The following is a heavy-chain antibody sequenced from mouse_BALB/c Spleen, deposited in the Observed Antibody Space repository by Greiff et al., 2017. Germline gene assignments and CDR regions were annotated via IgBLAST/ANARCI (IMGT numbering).Heavy chain of an antibody. Sequence: EVKLMESGGGLVKPGGSLKLSCAASGFTFSSYAMSWVRQTPEKRLEWVATISSGGSYTYYPDSVKGRFTISRDNAKNTLYLQMSSLRSEDTAMYYCARPGSYAMDYWGQGTSVTVSS. V-gene: IGHV5-9-3*01. CDR1: GFTFSSYA. CDR2: ISSGGSYT. J-gene: IGHJ4*01. CDR3: ARPGSYAMDY.